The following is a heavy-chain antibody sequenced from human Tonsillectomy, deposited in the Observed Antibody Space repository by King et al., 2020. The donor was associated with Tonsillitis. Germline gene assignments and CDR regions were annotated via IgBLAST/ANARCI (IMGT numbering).Heavy chain of an antibody. V-gene: IGHV5-51*03. J-gene: IGHJ4*02. CDR2: IYPGDSDT. CDR1: GYNFTNYW. D-gene: IGHD6-19*01. CDR3: ARSDSWLPTPPRDY. Sequence: VQLVESGAEVKKPGESLKSSCKGSGYNFTNYWMGWVRQMPGKGLEWMGIIYPGDSDTRYNPSFRGRVTISADKSISTAYLQWSSLKASDTAMYYCARSDSWLPTPPRDYWGQGTLVTVSS.